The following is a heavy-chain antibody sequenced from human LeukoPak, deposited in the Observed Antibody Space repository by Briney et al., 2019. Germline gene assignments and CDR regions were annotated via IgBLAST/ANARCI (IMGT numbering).Heavy chain of an antibody. V-gene: IGHV1-2*02. J-gene: IGHJ4*02. CDR2: INPNSGGR. CDR3: ARALLSSWSFY. D-gene: IGHD6-13*01. CDR1: GYTFTGHY. Sequence: ASVKVSCKASGYTFTGHYMHWVRQAPGQGLEWMGWINPNSGGRDYAQKFQGRVTLTRDTSISTAYMELSSLRSEDTAVYYCARALLSSWSFYWGQGTLVTVSS.